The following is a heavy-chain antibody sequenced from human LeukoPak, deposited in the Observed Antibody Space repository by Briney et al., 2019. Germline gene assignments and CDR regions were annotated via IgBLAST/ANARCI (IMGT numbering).Heavy chain of an antibody. J-gene: IGHJ6*03. CDR1: GLTFSSYW. CDR2: IKQDGSEK. CDR3: AVDITIFVPRYYMDV. D-gene: IGHD3-3*01. Sequence: GGSLRLSCAASGLTFSSYWMSWVRQAPGKGLEWVANIKQDGSEKYYVDSVKGRFTISRDNAKNSLYLQMNSLRAEDTAVYYCAVDITIFVPRYYMDVWGKGTTVTVSS. V-gene: IGHV3-7*01.